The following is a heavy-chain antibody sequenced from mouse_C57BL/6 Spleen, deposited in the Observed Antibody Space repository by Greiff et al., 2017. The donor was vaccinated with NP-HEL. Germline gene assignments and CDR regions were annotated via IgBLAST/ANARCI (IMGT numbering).Heavy chain of an antibody. CDR2: IDPSDSYT. CDR3: ARKGGIYYDYGYYFDY. J-gene: IGHJ2*01. Sequence: QVQLKQSGAELVMPGASVKLSCKASGYTFTSYWMHWVKQRPGQGLEWIGEIDPSDSYTNYNQKFKGKSTLTVDKSSSTAYMQLSSLTSEDSAVYYCARKGGIYYDYGYYFDYWGQGTTLTVSS. V-gene: IGHV1-69*01. D-gene: IGHD2-4*01. CDR1: GYTFTSYW.